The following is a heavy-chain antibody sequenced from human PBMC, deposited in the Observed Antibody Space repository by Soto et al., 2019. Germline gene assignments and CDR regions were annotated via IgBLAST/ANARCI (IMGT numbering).Heavy chain of an antibody. D-gene: IGHD2-2*01. CDR3: AKFALNTVVVPAAMANT. V-gene: IGHV3-23*01. CDR1: GFTFSSYV. J-gene: IGHJ5*02. CDR2: ISGSGGST. Sequence: GGSLRLSCAASGFTFSSYVMSWVRQAPGKGLEWVSAISGSGGSTYYADSVKGRFTISRDNSKNTLYLQMNSLRAEDTAVYYCAKFALNTVVVPAAMANTWGQGTLVTVSS.